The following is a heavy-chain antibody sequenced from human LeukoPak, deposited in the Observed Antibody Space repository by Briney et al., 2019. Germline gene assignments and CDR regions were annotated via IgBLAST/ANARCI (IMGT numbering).Heavy chain of an antibody. J-gene: IGHJ3*02. CDR3: ARVESYPLRNAFDI. CDR2: IYDSGST. D-gene: IGHD1-14*01. Sequence: PSETLSLTCTVSGGSISSYYWSWIRQPPGKGLEWIGYIYDSGSTNYNPSLKSRVTISVDTSKNQFSLKLSSVTAADTAVYYCARVESYPLRNAFDIWGQGTMVTVSS. CDR1: GGSISSYY. V-gene: IGHV4-59*01.